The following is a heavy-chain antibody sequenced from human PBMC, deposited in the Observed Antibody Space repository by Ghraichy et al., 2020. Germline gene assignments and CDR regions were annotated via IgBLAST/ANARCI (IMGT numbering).Heavy chain of an antibody. CDR2: ISGVGTAL. CDR1: GFIFSTYG. Sequence: LSLTCAASGFIFSTYGMNWVRQAPGKGLEWVSYISGVGTALYYADSVKGRFTISRDTANDSLYLQMNSLRDEDTAVYYCARRAGDAMDVWGQGTTVTVSS. V-gene: IGHV3-48*02. D-gene: IGHD1-1*01. J-gene: IGHJ6*02. CDR3: ARRAGDAMDV.